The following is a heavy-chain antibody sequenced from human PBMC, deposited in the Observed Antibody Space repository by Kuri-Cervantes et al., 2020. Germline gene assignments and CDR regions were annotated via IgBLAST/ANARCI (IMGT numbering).Heavy chain of an antibody. Sequence: ASVKVSCKASGYTFTSYGIGWVRQAPGQGLEWMGWISAYNGNTNYAQKLQGRVTMTTDTSTSTAYMELRSLRSDDTAVYYCARDEDGFGEYGMDVWGKGTTVTVSS. V-gene: IGHV1-18*01. CDR3: ARDEDGFGEYGMDV. CDR1: GYTFTSYG. D-gene: IGHD3-10*01. CDR2: ISAYNGNT. J-gene: IGHJ6*04.